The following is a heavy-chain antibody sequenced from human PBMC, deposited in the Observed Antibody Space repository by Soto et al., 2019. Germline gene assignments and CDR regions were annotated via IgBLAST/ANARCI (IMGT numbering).Heavy chain of an antibody. CDR3: VLEVRAKSFDH. Sequence: GRARRLPWAGSACMFSEDGMRGFRQGPGKGLEWVSTIISSGGSTYYADSVKGRFTISRDNSKNTLYLQMNSLRAEDTAIYYCVLEVRAKSFDHWGQGPLVTVSS. CDR1: ACMFSEDG. V-gene: IGHV3-23*01. J-gene: IGHJ4*02. CDR2: IISSGGST.